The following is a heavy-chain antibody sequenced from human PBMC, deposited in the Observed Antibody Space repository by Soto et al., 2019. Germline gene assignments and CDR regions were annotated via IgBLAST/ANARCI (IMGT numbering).Heavy chain of an antibody. J-gene: IGHJ4*02. CDR3: AHRGFDYGGNSVFDY. CDR2: IYWDDDK. V-gene: IGHV2-5*02. CDR1: GFSLSTSGVG. Sequence: QITLKESGPTLVKPTQTLTLTCTFSGFSLSTSGVGVGWIRQPPGKALEWLALIYWDDDKRYSPSLKSRLTITKDTSKNQVVLTMTNMDPVDTATYDCAHRGFDYGGNSVFDYWGQGTLVTVSS. D-gene: IGHD2-21*02.